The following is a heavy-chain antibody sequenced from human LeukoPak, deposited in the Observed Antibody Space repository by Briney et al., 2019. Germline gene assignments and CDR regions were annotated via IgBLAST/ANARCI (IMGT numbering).Heavy chain of an antibody. CDR1: GFTFSSYA. V-gene: IGHV3-30*01. J-gene: IGHJ5*02. Sequence: PGGSLRLSCAASGFTFSSYAMHWVRQAPGKGLEWVAVISYDGSNKYYADSVKGQFTISRDNSKNTLYLQMNSLRAEDTAVYYCARDSAPSIAVAVGWFDPWGQGTLVIVS. D-gene: IGHD6-19*01. CDR2: ISYDGSNK. CDR3: ARDSAPSIAVAVGWFDP.